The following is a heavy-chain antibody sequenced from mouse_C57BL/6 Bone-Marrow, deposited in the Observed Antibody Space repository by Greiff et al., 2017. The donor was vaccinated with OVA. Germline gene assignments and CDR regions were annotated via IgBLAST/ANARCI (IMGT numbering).Heavy chain of an antibody. CDR1: GYTFTSYW. V-gene: IGHV1-59*01. Sequence: QVQLQQPGAELVRPGTSVKLSCKASGYTFTSYWMHWVKQRPGQGLEWIGVIDPSDSYTNYNQKFKGKATLTVDTSSSTAYMQLSSLTSEDSAVYYCERMGWDVPWFAYWGQGTLVTVSA. J-gene: IGHJ3*01. CDR3: ERMGWDVPWFAY. D-gene: IGHD4-1*01. CDR2: IDPSDSYT.